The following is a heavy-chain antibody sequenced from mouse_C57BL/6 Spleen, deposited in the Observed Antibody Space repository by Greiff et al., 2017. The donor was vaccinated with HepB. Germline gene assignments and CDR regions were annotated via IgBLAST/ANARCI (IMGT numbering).Heavy chain of an antibody. CDR1: GYSITSGYD. CDR3: ARAGYSNYDVFFDY. V-gene: IGHV3-1*01. Sequence: DVKLVESGPGMVKPSQSLSLTCTVTGYSITSGYDWHWIRHFPGNKLEWMGYISYSGSTNYNPSLKSRISITHDTSKNHFFLKLNSVTTEDTATYYCARAGYSNYDVFFDYWGQGTTLTVSS. CDR2: ISYSGST. J-gene: IGHJ2*01. D-gene: IGHD2-5*01.